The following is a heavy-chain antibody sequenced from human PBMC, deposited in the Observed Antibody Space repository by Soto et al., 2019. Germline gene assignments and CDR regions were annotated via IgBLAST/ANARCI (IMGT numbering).Heavy chain of an antibody. V-gene: IGHV2-5*02. Sequence: QITLKESGPTLVKPTQTLTLTCTFSGFSLSTSGVGVAWIRQPPGKALEWLALIYWDDDKRYSPSLESRLTITKDTSKNQLVLTMTNIDPVDTATYYCAHPGRGGGYWYYFDYWGQGTLVTVSS. J-gene: IGHJ4*02. D-gene: IGHD2-21*01. CDR1: GFSLSTSGVG. CDR3: AHPGRGGGYWYYFDY. CDR2: IYWDDDK.